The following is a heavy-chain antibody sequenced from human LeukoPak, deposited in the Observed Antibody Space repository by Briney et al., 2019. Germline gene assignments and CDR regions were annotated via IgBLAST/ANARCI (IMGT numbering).Heavy chain of an antibody. D-gene: IGHD6-19*01. Sequence: GESLKISCKGSGYSFTSYWIGWVRQIPGKGLEWMGIIYPGDSDTRYSPSFQGQVTISADKSISTAYLQWSSLKASDTAMYYCARQLGIAVAGTSAFDIWGQGTMVTVSS. CDR3: ARQLGIAVAGTSAFDI. V-gene: IGHV5-51*01. CDR2: IYPGDSDT. CDR1: GYSFTSYW. J-gene: IGHJ3*02.